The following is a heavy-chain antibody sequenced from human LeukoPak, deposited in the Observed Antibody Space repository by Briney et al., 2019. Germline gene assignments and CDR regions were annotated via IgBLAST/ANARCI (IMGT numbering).Heavy chain of an antibody. Sequence: SETLSLTCTVSGGSISSRPYYWGWIRQPPGKGLEWLGSFDYSGSTYYKPSLKSRVTISVDTSKNQFSLKLSSVTAADTAVYYCAVDTAKYYFDYWGQGTLVTVSS. CDR2: FDYSGST. D-gene: IGHD5-18*01. CDR1: GGSISSRPYY. CDR3: AVDTAKYYFDY. J-gene: IGHJ4*02. V-gene: IGHV4-39*01.